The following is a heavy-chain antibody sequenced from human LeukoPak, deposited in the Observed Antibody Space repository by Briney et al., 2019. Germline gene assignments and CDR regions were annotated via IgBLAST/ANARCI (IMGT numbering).Heavy chain of an antibody. CDR2: MNPNSGNT. Sequence: GASVKVSCKASGYTFTSYDINWVRQATGQGLEWIGWMNPNSGNTGYAQKFQGRVTMTRNTSISTAYMELSSLRSEDTAVYYCARAPSPRRDGYNLDYWGQGTLVTVSS. J-gene: IGHJ4*02. CDR1: GYTFTSYD. CDR3: ARAPSPRRDGYNLDY. V-gene: IGHV1-8*01. D-gene: IGHD5-24*01.